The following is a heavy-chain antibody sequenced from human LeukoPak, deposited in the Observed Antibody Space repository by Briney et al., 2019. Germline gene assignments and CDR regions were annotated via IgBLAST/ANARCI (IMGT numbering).Heavy chain of an antibody. J-gene: IGHJ6*04. D-gene: IGHD6-19*01. Sequence: VASVKVSCKVSGYTLTELSMHWVRQAPGKGLEWRGGFDPEDGETIYAQKFQGRVTMTEDTSTDTAYMELSSLRSEDTAVYYCATYSSGLYYYYGMDVWGKGTTVTVSS. V-gene: IGHV1-24*01. CDR1: GYTLTELS. CDR2: FDPEDGET. CDR3: ATYSSGLYYYYGMDV.